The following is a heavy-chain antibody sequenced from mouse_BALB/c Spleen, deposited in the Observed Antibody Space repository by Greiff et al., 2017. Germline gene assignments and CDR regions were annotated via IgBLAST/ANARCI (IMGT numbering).Heavy chain of an antibody. Sequence: QVQLQQPGAELVKPGASVKLSCKASGYTFTSYWMHWVKQRPGQGLEWIGEINPSNGRTNYNEKFKSKATLTVDTSSSTAYMQLSSLTSEDSAVYYCASDRGANYYAMDDWGQGTSVTVSS. CDR2: INPSNGRT. V-gene: IGHV1S81*02. J-gene: IGHJ4*01. CDR1: GYTFTSYW. CDR3: ASDRGANYYAMDD. D-gene: IGHD1-1*01.